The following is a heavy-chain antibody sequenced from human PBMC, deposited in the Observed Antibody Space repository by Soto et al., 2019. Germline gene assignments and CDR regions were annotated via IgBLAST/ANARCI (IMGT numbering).Heavy chain of an antibody. CDR1: GFTFSNYW. J-gene: IGHJ4*02. Sequence: EVQLAESGGGLVQPGGSLRLSCAASGFTFSNYWMTWVRQAPGKGLEWVASLNQDGSEKYYVDSVKGRFTISRDNAQNSLSLQMNSLRADDTAVYYCARAVSTAGGHWGQGTLVTVSS. V-gene: IGHV3-7*01. CDR2: LNQDGSEK. CDR3: ARAVSTAGGH. D-gene: IGHD6-25*01.